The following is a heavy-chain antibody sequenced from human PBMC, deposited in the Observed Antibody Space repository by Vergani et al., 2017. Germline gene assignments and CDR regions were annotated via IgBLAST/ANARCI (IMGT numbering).Heavy chain of an antibody. CDR1: GFIFSDYN. J-gene: IGHJ4*02. CDR3: VREETFYDSVSDYLAGYFDH. V-gene: IGHV3-21*02. Sequence: EVQVVQSGGGLVKPGGSLRLSCETSGFIFSDYNLNWVRQALGSGLEWVASISGRSSYVNYAVSVKGRFTISRDNAKNSLFLQMNSLRAEDTAVYYCVREETFYDSVSDYLAGYFDHWGQGALVTVSS. CDR2: ISGRSSYV. D-gene: IGHD3-3*01.